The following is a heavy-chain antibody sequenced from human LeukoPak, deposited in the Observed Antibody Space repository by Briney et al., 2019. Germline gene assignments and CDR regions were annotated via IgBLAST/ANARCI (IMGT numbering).Heavy chain of an antibody. CDR3: AREIFGSGSYPDL. CDR2: IWHDGSHK. V-gene: IGHV3-33*01. D-gene: IGHD3-10*01. J-gene: IGHJ5*02. Sequence: GGSLRLSCAASGFSFDTYAMHWVRQAPGQGLEWVALIWHDGSHKFYSNSVRGQFTISRDNSKNTVYLQMNNLRPDDTAVYYCAREIFGSGSYPDLWGQGTLVTVSS. CDR1: GFSFDTYA.